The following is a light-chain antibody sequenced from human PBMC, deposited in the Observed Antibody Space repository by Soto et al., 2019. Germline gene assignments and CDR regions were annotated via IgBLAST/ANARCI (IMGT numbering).Light chain of an antibody. Sequence: QSVLTQPPSASGTPGQRVTISCSGSSSNIGSNSVTWYQQLPGTAPKFLIYDNNKRPSGIPDRFSGSKSGTSATLGITGLQTGDEADYYCGTWDSSLSVVVFGGGTKLTVL. J-gene: IGLJ2*01. CDR2: DNN. CDR3: GTWDSSLSVVV. CDR1: SSNIGSNS. V-gene: IGLV1-51*01.